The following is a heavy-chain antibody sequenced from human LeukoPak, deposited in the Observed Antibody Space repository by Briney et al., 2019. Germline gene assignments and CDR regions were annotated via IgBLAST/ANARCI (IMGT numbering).Heavy chain of an antibody. J-gene: IGHJ4*02. Sequence: PGGSLRLSCAASGFTFSSYGMHWVRRAPGKGLEWVAYIRSDGSNKYYADSVKGRFTISRDNSKNTLYLQMNSLRAEDTTVYYCAKDSSEEGFDYWGQGTLVTVSS. V-gene: IGHV3-30*02. D-gene: IGHD2-2*01. CDR3: AKDSSEEGFDY. CDR1: GFTFSSYG. CDR2: IRSDGSNK.